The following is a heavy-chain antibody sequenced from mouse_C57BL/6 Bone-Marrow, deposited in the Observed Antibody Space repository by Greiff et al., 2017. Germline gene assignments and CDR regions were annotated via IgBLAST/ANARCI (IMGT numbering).Heavy chain of an antibody. V-gene: IGHV1-80*01. Sequence: QVQLQQSGAELVKPGASVKFSCKASGYAFSSYWMNWVKQRPGKGLEWIGQIYPGDGDTNYNGKFKGKATLTADKSYSTAYMQLSSLSSEDSAVYFCASGNWDLAWCAYWGQGTLVTVSA. CDR2: IYPGDGDT. D-gene: IGHD4-1*01. CDR1: GYAFSSYW. J-gene: IGHJ3*01. CDR3: ASGNWDLAWCAY.